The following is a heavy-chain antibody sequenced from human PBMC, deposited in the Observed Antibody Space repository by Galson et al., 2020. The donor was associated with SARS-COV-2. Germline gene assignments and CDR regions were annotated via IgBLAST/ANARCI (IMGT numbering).Heavy chain of an antibody. Sequence: SETLSLTCTVSGDSISGYYWSWFRQPPGKGLELIGYIFYSGSTNYNPSLKSRVTILVDTSKNQFSLRLSSVTAADTAVYYCATGFGESWGQGTLVTVSS. J-gene: IGHJ4*02. CDR2: IFYSGST. D-gene: IGHD3-10*01. V-gene: IGHV4-59*01. CDR3: ATGFGES. CDR1: GDSISGYY.